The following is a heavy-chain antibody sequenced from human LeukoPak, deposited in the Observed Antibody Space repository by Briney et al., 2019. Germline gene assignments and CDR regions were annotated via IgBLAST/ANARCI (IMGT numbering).Heavy chain of an antibody. V-gene: IGHV3-48*03. CDR1: GFTFGTSE. CDR3: AREHSSGWFYYYYYYMDV. CDR2: IRSSSSPI. D-gene: IGHD6-19*01. J-gene: IGHJ6*03. Sequence: GGSLRLSCAASGFTFGTSEMNWVRQAPGKGLEWVSYIRSSSSPIYYADSVKGRFTISRDNAKNSLYLQMNSLRAEDTAVYYCAREHSSGWFYYYYYYMDVWGKGTTVTVSS.